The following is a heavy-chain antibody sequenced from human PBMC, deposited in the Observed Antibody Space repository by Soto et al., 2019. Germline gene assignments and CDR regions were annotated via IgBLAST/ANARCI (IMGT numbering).Heavy chain of an antibody. J-gene: IGHJ4*02. CDR3: ARGQEGVVATH. Sequence: QVQLQQWGAGLLKPSETLSLNCAVNGGSLSGYYWSWIRQPPGKGLEWIGEIKDGGRTNYSPSLTCRATIPSDSTNTQFSLRLYSVTAADTGVYYCARGQEGVVATHWDQGTLVTVSS. CDR2: IKDGGRT. D-gene: IGHD5-12*01. CDR1: GGSLSGYY. V-gene: IGHV4-34*01.